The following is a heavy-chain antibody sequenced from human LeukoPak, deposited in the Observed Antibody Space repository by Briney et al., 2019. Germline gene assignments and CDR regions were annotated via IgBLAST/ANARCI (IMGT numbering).Heavy chain of an antibody. CDR3: AGGLPTGDFDY. Sequence: GGSLRLSCAASGFTFSSYALNWVRQAPGKGLEWVSFISSSSSTMYYADSAKGRFTVSRDNAKNSLYLQMNNLRAEDTAVYYCAGGLPTGDFDYWGQGTLVTVSS. CDR1: GFTFSSYA. CDR2: ISSSSSTM. V-gene: IGHV3-48*01. D-gene: IGHD1-1*01. J-gene: IGHJ4*02.